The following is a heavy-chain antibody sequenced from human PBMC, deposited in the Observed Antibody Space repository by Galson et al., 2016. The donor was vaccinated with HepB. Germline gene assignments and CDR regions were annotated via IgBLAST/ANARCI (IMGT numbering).Heavy chain of an antibody. CDR2: ISFDGTYV. J-gene: IGHJ6*02. CDR3: ARDPVRYGYGPKKYRYDYGMDV. V-gene: IGHV3-30*03. Sequence: SLRLSCAASGFTFSSYSLHWVRQAPGKGLEWVAVISFDGTYVYYSDSVKGRFTISRDNSKNTVFLQMNSLSAEETAVYYCARDPVRYGYGPKKYRYDYGMDVWGQGTTVTVSS. CDR1: GFTFSSYS. D-gene: IGHD5-18*01.